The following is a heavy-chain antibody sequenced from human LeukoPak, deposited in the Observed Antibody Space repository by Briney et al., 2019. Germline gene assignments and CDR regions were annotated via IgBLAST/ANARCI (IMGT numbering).Heavy chain of an antibody. CDR3: ARGRLLWFGESTYYMDV. Sequence: PGGSLRLSCAASGFTFSSYWMHWVRQAPGKGLVWDSRINSDGSSTSYTDSVKGRFTISRDNAKNTLYLQMNSLRAEDTAVYYCARGRLLWFGESTYYMDVWGKGTTVTVSS. CDR2: INSDGSST. J-gene: IGHJ6*03. D-gene: IGHD3-10*01. V-gene: IGHV3-74*01. CDR1: GFTFSSYW.